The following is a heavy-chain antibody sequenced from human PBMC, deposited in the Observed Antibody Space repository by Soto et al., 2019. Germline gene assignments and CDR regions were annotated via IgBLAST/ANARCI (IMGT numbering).Heavy chain of an antibody. CDR2: TWYDGSNK. V-gene: IGHV3-33*06. D-gene: IGHD6-13*01. J-gene: IGHJ1*01. Sequence: QVQLVESGGGVVQPGRSLRLSCAASGFTFSSYGMHWVRQAPGKGLEWVAVTWYDGSNKYYADSVKGRFTISRDNSKNTLYLQMNSLRAEDTAVYYCAHEQQLVFQHWGQGTLVTVSS. CDR1: GFTFSSYG. CDR3: AHEQQLVFQH.